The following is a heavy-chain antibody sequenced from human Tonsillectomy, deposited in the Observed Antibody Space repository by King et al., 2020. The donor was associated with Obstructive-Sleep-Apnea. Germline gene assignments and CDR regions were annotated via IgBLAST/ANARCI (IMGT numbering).Heavy chain of an antibody. J-gene: IGHJ4*02. CDR1: GGSISTYY. V-gene: IGHV4-59*01. CDR2: IYYSGNT. CDR3: ARVTGTYYPLDY. D-gene: IGHD1-26*01. Sequence: QLQESGPGLVKPSETLSLTCTVSGGSISTYYWSWIRQPPGKGLEWIGNIYYSGNTNYTPSLMSRVTISVDTSKNQFSLKLSTVTAADTAIYYCARVTGTYYPLDYWGQGTLVTVSS.